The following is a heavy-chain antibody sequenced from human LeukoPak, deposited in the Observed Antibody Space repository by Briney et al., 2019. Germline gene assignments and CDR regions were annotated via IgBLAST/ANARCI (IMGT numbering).Heavy chain of an antibody. V-gene: IGHV4-59*01. CDR2: IYHRGST. CDR3: ARLSGYSSGHYYSDY. J-gene: IGHJ4*02. Sequence: TSETLSLTCTVSGGSISSDYWSWIRQPPGKGLEWIGYIYHRGSTNYNPSLKSRVTISVDTSKNQFSLKLSSVTAADTAVYYCARLSGYSSGHYYSDYWGQGTLVTVSS. D-gene: IGHD3-22*01. CDR1: GGSISSDY.